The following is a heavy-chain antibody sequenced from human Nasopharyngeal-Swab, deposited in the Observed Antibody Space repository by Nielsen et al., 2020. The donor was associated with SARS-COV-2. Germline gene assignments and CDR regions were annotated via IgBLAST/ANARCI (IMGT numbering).Heavy chain of an antibody. D-gene: IGHD3-9*01. Sequence: ARHAPGQGLGGMGGIIPIFGTTDYAQKFQGTVTITADESTSTVYMELNSLRFEDTAVYYCAKGVRYFDFLPPNTYYYYGLDLWGQGTTVTVSS. CDR3: AKGVRYFDFLPPNTYYYYGLDL. CDR2: IIPIFGTT. J-gene: IGHJ6*02. V-gene: IGHV1-69*01.